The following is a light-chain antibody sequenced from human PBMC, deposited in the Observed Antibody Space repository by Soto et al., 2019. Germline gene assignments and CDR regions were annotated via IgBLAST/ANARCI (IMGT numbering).Light chain of an antibody. CDR2: SNN. J-gene: IGLJ1*01. V-gene: IGLV1-44*01. Sequence: QSVLTQPPSASGTPGQRVTISCSGSSSNIGSNTVNWYQHLPRAAPKLLIQSNNQRPSGVPDRFSGSQSGTSASLAISGLQSEDEADYYCAVWDDSRNGYVFGTGTNLTVL. CDR3: AVWDDSRNGYV. CDR1: SSNIGSNT.